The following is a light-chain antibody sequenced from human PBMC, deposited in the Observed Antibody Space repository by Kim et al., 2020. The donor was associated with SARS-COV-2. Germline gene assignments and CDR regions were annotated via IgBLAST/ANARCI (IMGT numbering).Light chain of an antibody. Sequence: APRDRAKMTSGGKGMASKTAHWYQRRPGQAPALGSYYPGDRPTGIPARYPGTTAGNTATLTMSRVAAGDEADYYCQVWDTYSDAVVFGGATKLTVL. CDR1: GMASKT. CDR3: QVWDTYSDAVV. CDR2: YPG. J-gene: IGLJ2*01. V-gene: IGLV3-21*04.